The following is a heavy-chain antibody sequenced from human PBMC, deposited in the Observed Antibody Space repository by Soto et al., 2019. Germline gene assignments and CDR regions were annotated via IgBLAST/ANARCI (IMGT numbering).Heavy chain of an antibody. J-gene: IGHJ3*02. D-gene: IGHD3-10*01. Sequence: ASVKVSCKASGGTFSSYTISWVRQAPGQGLEWMGRIIPILGIANYAQKFQGRVTITADKSTSTAYMELSSLRSEDTAVYYCARAPKWFLRGHDAFDIWGQGTMVTVSS. CDR3: ARAPKWFLRGHDAFDI. CDR2: IIPILGIA. CDR1: GGTFSSYT. V-gene: IGHV1-69*02.